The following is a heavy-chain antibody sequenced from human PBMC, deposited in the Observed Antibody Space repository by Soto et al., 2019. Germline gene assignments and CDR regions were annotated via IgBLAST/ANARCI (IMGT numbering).Heavy chain of an antibody. CDR2: IIPIFGAA. V-gene: IGHV1-69*13. CDR1: GGTFSSYA. Sequence: GGSVKVSCKASGGTFSSYAISCGRQAPGEGFEWTGGIIPIFGAANDAQKCQGRATTTADGSTRTVYMELSSLRSEDTAAYYCAKWNDGSWFDPWGQGTLVTVSS. J-gene: IGHJ5*02. CDR3: AKWNDGSWFDP. D-gene: IGHD1-1*01.